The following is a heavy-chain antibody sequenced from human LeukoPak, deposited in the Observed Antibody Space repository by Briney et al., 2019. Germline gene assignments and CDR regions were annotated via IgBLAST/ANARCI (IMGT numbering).Heavy chain of an antibody. J-gene: IGHJ6*03. D-gene: IGHD1-26*01. Sequence: PSETLSLTCTVSGGSISSGGYYWSWIRQPPGKGLEWIGYIYHTGSTYYNPSLKSRVTISVDRSKNQFSLKLSFVTAADTAVYYCARAPTYSGSVYYFSMDVWGKGTTVTVSS. CDR1: GGSISSGGYY. CDR3: ARAPTYSGSVYYFSMDV. CDR2: IYHTGST. V-gene: IGHV4-30-2*01.